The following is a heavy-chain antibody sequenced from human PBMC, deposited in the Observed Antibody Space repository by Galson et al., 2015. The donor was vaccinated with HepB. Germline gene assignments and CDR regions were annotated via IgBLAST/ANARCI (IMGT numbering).Heavy chain of an antibody. Sequence: SVKVSCKASGYTFTNYYMHWVRQAPGQGLEWMGVINPNGGSTSYAQKFQGRATMTRDTSTSTVYMELSSLRSEDTAVYYCANGRYSSGWYYFDYWGQGTLVTVSS. D-gene: IGHD6-19*01. CDR1: GYTFTNYY. V-gene: IGHV1-46*01. J-gene: IGHJ4*02. CDR2: INPNGGST. CDR3: ANGRYSSGWYYFDY.